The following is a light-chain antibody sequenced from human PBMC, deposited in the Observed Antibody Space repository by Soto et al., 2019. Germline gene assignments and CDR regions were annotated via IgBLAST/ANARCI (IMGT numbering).Light chain of an antibody. CDR1: QSVSSN. J-gene: IGKJ1*01. CDR2: RTS. V-gene: IGKV3-15*01. Sequence: EIVMTQSPATLSVSPGERVTLSCRASQSVSSNLAWYQQKPGQAPRLLIYRTSTRATGVPARFSGTGSGGTEFPLTISSLQSEDFAVYYCQQHNDWPPWTFGQGTKVEIK. CDR3: QQHNDWPPWT.